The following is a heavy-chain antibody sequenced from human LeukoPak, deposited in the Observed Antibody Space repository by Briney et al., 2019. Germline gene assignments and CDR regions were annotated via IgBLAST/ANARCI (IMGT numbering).Heavy chain of an antibody. CDR3: ARSGSYRYFLDY. J-gene: IGHJ4*02. CDR2: IYYSGST. V-gene: IGHV4-59*01. CDR1: GGSISSYY. Sequence: SETLSLTCTVSGGSISSYYWSWIRQPPGKGLEWIGYIYYSGSTNYNPSLTSRVTISVDTSKNQFSLKLSSVTAADTAVYYCARSGSYRYFLDYWGQGTLVTVSS. D-gene: IGHD3-16*02.